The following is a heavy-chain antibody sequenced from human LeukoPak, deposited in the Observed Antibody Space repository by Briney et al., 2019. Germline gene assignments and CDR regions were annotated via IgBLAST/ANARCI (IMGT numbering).Heavy chain of an antibody. Sequence: ASETLSLTCAVYGGSFSGYYWSWIRQPPGKGLEWIGEINHSGSTNYNPSLKSRVTISVDTSKNQFSLKLSSVTAADTAVYYCARGIAAAGRSVFDYWGQGTLVTVSS. V-gene: IGHV4-34*01. CDR1: GGSFSGYY. J-gene: IGHJ4*02. D-gene: IGHD6-13*01. CDR2: INHSGST. CDR3: ARGIAAAGRSVFDY.